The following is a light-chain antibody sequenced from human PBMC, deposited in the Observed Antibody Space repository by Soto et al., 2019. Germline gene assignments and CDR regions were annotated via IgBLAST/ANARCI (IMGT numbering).Light chain of an antibody. Sequence: QSALTQPPSASGSPGQSVTISCTGTSSDVGGYNYVSWYQQHPGKAPKLMIYEVSKRPSGVPDRFSGSKSGNTASLTVSGLQAEDEADYYCSSYEGSNNRGVVFGGGTKLTVL. CDR1: SSDVGGYNY. CDR3: SSYEGSNNRGVV. V-gene: IGLV2-8*01. J-gene: IGLJ2*01. CDR2: EVS.